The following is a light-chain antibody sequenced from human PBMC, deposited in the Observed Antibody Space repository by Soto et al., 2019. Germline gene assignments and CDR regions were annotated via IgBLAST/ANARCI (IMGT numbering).Light chain of an antibody. CDR2: EAS. CDR1: QSLSINY. Sequence: EIVLTQSPGTLSLSPGERATLSCRASQSLSINYLAWYQQKPGQAPRLLIYEASSRNAGIPDRVNGSESGTDFPLTIGRVEPEAFAVYYCQQYHSPPLTFGRGTKVEI. CDR3: QQYHSPPLT. V-gene: IGKV3-20*01. J-gene: IGKJ4*01.